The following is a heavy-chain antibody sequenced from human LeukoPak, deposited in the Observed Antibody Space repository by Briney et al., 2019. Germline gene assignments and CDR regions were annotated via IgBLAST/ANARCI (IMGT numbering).Heavy chain of an antibody. D-gene: IGHD1-26*01. V-gene: IGHV3-21*04. J-gene: IGHJ4*02. CDR2: ISSSSSYI. CDR1: GVTFSSNS. CDR3: ARLVGATYFDN. Sequence: GGSLRLSCAASGVTFSSNSMNWVRNAPGQGLELVSSISSSSSYIYYADSVKGRFTISRDNSKNTLYLQMNSRRAEDTAVYYCARLVGATYFDNWGQGTLVTVSS.